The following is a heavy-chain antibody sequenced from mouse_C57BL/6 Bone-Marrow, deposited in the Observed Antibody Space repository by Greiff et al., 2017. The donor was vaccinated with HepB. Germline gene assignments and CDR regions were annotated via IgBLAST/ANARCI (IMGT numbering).Heavy chain of an antibody. D-gene: IGHD2-5*01. V-gene: IGHV1-55*01. J-gene: IGHJ4*01. CDR2: IYPGSGST. CDR1: GYTFTSYW. Sequence: VQLQQSGAELVKPGASVKMSCKASGYTFTSYWITWVKQRPGQGLEWIGDIYPGSGSTNYNEKFKSKATLTVDTSSSTAYMQLSSLTSEDSAVYYCARSSYYYSNYVAMDYWGQGTSVTVSS. CDR3: ARSSYYYSNYVAMDY.